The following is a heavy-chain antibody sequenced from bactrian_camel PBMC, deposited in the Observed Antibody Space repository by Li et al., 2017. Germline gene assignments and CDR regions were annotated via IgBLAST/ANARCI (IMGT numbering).Heavy chain of an antibody. CDR1: GYTSSRYC. J-gene: IGHJ4*01. V-gene: IGHV3S55*01. CDR2: ADRGGYP. D-gene: IGHD2*01. CDR3: AALIGVGLYYADACAGEPPHQYQY. Sequence: VQLVESGGGSVQAGGSLRLSCAASGYTSSRYCMGWFRQSPGKEREQVAQADRGGYPTYAESVKGRFTISRDNAKNTLSLQMDSLKVEDTAMYYCAALIGVGLYYADACAGEPPHQYQYWGQGTQVTVS.